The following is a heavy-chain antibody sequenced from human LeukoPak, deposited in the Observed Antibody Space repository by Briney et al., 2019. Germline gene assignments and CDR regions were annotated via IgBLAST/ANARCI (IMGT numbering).Heavy chain of an antibody. D-gene: IGHD1-14*01. CDR3: ARDLASGNHPDGFDV. J-gene: IGHJ3*01. Sequence: GGSQRLSCAASGFSFRLYGMHWVRQAPGKGLEWVALMLYDGSGIYYADSVKGRFSVSRDNSNYMFYLQMTSLRAEDSAVYYCARDLASGNHPDGFDVWAQGTLVTVSS. CDR1: GFSFRLYG. V-gene: IGHV3-33*05. CDR2: MLYDGSGI.